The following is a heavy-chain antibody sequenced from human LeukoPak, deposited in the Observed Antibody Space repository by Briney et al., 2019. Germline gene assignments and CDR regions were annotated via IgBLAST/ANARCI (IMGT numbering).Heavy chain of an antibody. Sequence: GGSLRLSCAASGFTFSSYSMNWVRQAPGKGLEWVANIKQDGSEKYYVDSVKGRITISRDNAKNSLYLQMNSLRAEDTAVYYCARGYSSGWPWEPDAFDIWGQGTMVTVSS. CDR3: ARGYSSGWPWEPDAFDI. J-gene: IGHJ3*02. D-gene: IGHD6-19*01. CDR2: IKQDGSEK. CDR1: GFTFSSYS. V-gene: IGHV3-7*01.